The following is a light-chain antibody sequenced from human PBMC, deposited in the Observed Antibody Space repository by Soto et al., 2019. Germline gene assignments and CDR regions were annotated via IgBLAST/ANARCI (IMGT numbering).Light chain of an antibody. J-gene: IGLJ3*02. V-gene: IGLV1-44*01. CDR1: SSNIGTQT. Sequence: QSVLTQPPSASGTAGERVTISCSGGSSNIGTQTVNWYQQLPGTAPKLLIYTNNQRPSGVPDRFSGSKSGTSASLAISGLQSEDEADYYCSAWDDSLRGWVFSGGTKLTVL. CDR3: SAWDDSLRGWV. CDR2: TNN.